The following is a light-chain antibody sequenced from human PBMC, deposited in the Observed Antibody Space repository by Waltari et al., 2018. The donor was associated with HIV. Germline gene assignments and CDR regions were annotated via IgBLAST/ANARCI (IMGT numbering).Light chain of an antibody. CDR3: QQYNSDFYT. V-gene: IGKV1-5*03. CDR1: QDVGYW. CDR2: KTS. Sequence: DIQMTQSPSTLSASVGDRVTITCRASQDVGYWLAWYQQKSGKAPKLLMYKTSILEYGVPSRFSGRAPGTGFTLTIDGLQPEDFATYYCQQYNSDFYTFGQGTKLEIK. J-gene: IGKJ2*01.